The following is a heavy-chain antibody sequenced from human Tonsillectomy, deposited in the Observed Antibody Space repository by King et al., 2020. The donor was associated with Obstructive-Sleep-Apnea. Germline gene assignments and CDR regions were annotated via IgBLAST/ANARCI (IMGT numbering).Heavy chain of an antibody. CDR3: AREFSH. V-gene: IGHV4-4*07. CDR1: GGSISGYY. J-gene: IGHJ4*02. D-gene: IGHD2/OR15-2a*01. CDR2: IYTSGNT. Sequence: QVQLQESGPGLVKPSETLSLSCTVSGGSISGYYWSWIRQPAGKGLEWIGRIYTSGNTDYNPSLKSRVTMSVDASKNQFSLKMSSVTAADTAVYYCAREFSHWGQGILVTVSS.